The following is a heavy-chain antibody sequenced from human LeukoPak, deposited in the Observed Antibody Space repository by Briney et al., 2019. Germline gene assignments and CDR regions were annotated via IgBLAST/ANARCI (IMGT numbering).Heavy chain of an antibody. Sequence: SGGSLRLSCAASGFTFSSYSMNWVRQAPGKGLEWVSSISSSSSYIYYADSVKGRFTISRDNAKNSLYQQMNSLRAEDTAVYYCARDGEYSSSGDYWGQGTLVTVSS. J-gene: IGHJ4*02. CDR2: ISSSSSYI. V-gene: IGHV3-21*01. CDR3: ARDGEYSSSGDY. D-gene: IGHD6-13*01. CDR1: GFTFSSYS.